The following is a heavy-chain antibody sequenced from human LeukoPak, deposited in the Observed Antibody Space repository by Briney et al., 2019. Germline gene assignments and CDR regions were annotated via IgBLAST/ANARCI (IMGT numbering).Heavy chain of an antibody. Sequence: GGSLRLSCAASGFTFSTYSIDWVRQAPGKGLEWISYISSSSSTIDFADSVKGRFTISRDNARNSVYLQMNSLRVEDTAIYYCARASWVSTTDAVRWGQGTLVTVS. CDR2: ISSSSSTI. J-gene: IGHJ4*02. D-gene: IGHD1-14*01. V-gene: IGHV3-48*04. CDR1: GFTFSTYS. CDR3: ARASWVSTTDAVR.